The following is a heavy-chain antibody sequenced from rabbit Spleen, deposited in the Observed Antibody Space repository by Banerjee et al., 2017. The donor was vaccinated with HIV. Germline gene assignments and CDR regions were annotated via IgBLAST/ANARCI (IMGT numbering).Heavy chain of an antibody. CDR1: GFSFSTDYY. D-gene: IGHD1-1*01. CDR3: ARDLVGVIGWNFYL. Sequence: QEQLVESGGDLVKPGAFLTLTCTASGFSFSTDYYMCWVRQPPGKGLEWIGCIFGGNGRAYYASWVNGRFTISKSSSTTVTLQMTSLTAADTATYFCARDLVGVIGWNFYLWGPGTLVTVS. V-gene: IGHV1S45*01. CDR2: IFGGNGRA. J-gene: IGHJ4*01.